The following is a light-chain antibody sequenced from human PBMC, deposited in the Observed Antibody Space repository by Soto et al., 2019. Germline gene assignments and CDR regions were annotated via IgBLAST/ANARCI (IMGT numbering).Light chain of an antibody. J-gene: IGKJ3*01. V-gene: IGKV3-20*01. CDR3: HHYGTSHFT. Sequence: IVLTQSPGTLSLSPGERATLFCRASQSVTSNYFAWYQQKPGQAPRLLIYGISDRATGIPDRFSGSGSGTDFTLTISRLEPEDFAVYYCHHYGTSHFTFGPGTKVDI. CDR2: GIS. CDR1: QSVTSNY.